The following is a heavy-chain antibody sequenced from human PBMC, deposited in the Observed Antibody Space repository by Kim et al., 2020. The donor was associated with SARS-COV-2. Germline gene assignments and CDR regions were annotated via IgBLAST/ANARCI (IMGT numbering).Heavy chain of an antibody. CDR3: AREAVAGSFDY. CDR2: NT. Sequence: NTGYPQKFQARVSITRDTSATTAYLGLSGLRSEDTAVYYCAREAVAGSFDYWGQGTLVTVSS. V-gene: IGHV1-3*01. J-gene: IGHJ4*02. D-gene: IGHD6-19*01.